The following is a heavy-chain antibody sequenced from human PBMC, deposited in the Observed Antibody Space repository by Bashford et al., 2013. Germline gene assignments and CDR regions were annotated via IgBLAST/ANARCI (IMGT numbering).Heavy chain of an antibody. J-gene: IGHJ4*02. V-gene: IGHV3-7*01. Sequence: GGPVRLSCATSGFTFSRYWMSWVRQAPGKGLQWVASIKEDGSEKYYVDSVKGRFTISRDNAKTLLYLQMNSLRAEDTAVYYCATTDCGGDCAIWAYFDNWGQGTLVTVSS. CDR2: IKEDGSEK. CDR1: GFTFSRYW. D-gene: IGHD2-21*02. CDR3: ATTDCGGDCAIWAYFDN.